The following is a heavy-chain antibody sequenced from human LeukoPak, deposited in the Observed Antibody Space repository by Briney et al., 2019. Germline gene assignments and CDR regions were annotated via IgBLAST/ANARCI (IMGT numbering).Heavy chain of an antibody. V-gene: IGHV3-49*04. J-gene: IGHJ4*02. CDR1: GFLFDDFA. CDR3: ARDQDIAPRRRAFDY. Sequence: PGGSLRLSCTGSGFLFDDFAMSWVRQAPGKGLEWVGFIRSIAYGGTTEYAASVKGRFTISRDDSKGIAYLQMDSLNSEDTAVYYCARDQDIAPRRRAFDYWGRGTLVTVAS. D-gene: IGHD2-15*01. CDR2: IRSIAYGGTT.